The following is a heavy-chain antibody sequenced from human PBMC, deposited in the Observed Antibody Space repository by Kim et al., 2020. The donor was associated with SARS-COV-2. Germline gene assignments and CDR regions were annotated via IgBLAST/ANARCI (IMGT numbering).Heavy chain of an antibody. CDR1: GYTFTGYY. J-gene: IGHJ5*02. Sequence: ASVKVSCKASGYTFTGYYMHWVRQAPGQGLEWMGWINPNSGGTNYAQKFQGRVTMTRDTSISTAYMELSRLRSDDTAVYYCARTRPIAARLWFDPWGQGTLVTVSS. CDR3: ARTRPIAARLWFDP. D-gene: IGHD6-6*01. V-gene: IGHV1-2*02. CDR2: INPNSGGT.